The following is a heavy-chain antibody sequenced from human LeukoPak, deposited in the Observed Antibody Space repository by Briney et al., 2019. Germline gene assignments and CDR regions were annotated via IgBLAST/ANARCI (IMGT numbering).Heavy chain of an antibody. CDR1: GGTFSSYA. D-gene: IGHD3-10*01. CDR3: ARRRSGSYYILFDY. Sequence: ASVKVSCKASGGTFSSYAISWVRQAPGQGLEWMGGIIPIFGTANYAQKFQGRVTITRNTSISTAYMELSSLGSEDTAVYYCARRRSGSYYILFDYWGQGTLVTVSS. J-gene: IGHJ4*02. CDR2: IIPIFGTA. V-gene: IGHV1-69*05.